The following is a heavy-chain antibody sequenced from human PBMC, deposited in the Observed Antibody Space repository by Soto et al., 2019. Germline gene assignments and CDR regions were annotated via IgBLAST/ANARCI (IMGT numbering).Heavy chain of an antibody. CDR2: ISNDGTNK. V-gene: IGHV3-30*18. CDR3: AKDLGGQRFQGIDG. J-gene: IGHJ6*02. CDR1: GFAFISYV. D-gene: IGHD3-16*01. Sequence: GRSRILSCAASGFAFISYVVHWVRQAPGQGLEWVALISNDGTNKYYADSVKGRFTISRDNSKNTLYLQMNSLRAEDTALYYCAKDLGGQRFQGIDGWGQGTTVTVSS.